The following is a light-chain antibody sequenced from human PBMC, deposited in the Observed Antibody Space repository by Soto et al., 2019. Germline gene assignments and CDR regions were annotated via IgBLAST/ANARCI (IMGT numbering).Light chain of an antibody. Sequence: ESVLTQSPGTLSLSPGERATLSCRASQSVSSSYLAWYQQKPGHAPRLLIDVASSRATGIPGRFSGSGSGTDSTLNISTLEPEDFELYYCQQDGSSTRFGGGTKVEIK. J-gene: IGKJ4*02. V-gene: IGKV3-20*01. CDR2: VAS. CDR1: QSVSSSY. CDR3: QQDGSSTR.